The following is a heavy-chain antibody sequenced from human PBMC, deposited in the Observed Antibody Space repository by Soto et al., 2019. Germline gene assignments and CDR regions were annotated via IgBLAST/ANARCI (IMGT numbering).Heavy chain of an antibody. D-gene: IGHD3-3*01. V-gene: IGHV4-59*01. Sequence: SETLSLTSTVASGSMSGYYWNCVRQPPGKGREWIGYIYYSGSTNYNPSLKSRVTISVDTSKNQFSLKLSSVTAADTAVYYCARAGDYDFWSGYSNDAFDIWGQGTMVTVSS. CDR3: ARAGDYDFWSGYSNDAFDI. J-gene: IGHJ3*02. CDR2: IYYSGST. CDR1: SGSMSGYY.